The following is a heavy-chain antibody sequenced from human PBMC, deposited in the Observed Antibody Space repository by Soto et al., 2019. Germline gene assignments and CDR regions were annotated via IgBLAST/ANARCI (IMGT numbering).Heavy chain of an antibody. J-gene: IGHJ6*02. V-gene: IGHV1-69*13. CDR2: IIPIFGTA. Sequence: ASVKVSCKASGGTFSSYAINWVRQAPGQGLEWMGGIIPIFGTANYAQKFQGRVTITADESTSTAYMELSSLRSEDTAVYYCARESGGGYDSYYYYGMDVWGQGTTVTVSS. CDR1: GGTFSSYA. CDR3: ARESGGGYDSYYYYGMDV. D-gene: IGHD5-12*01.